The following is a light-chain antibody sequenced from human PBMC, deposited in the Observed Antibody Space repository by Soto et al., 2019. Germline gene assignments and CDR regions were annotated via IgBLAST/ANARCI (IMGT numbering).Light chain of an antibody. V-gene: IGKV1-8*01. J-gene: IGKJ4*01. Sequence: AIRMTQSPSSISASIGDRVTITCRASQGISNYLAWYQQKPGKAPNLLIYTTSTLQSGVPSRFSGNGSGTDFTLTVSCLQSEDFATYFCQQYYTYPINFGGGTIVEIK. CDR2: TTS. CDR3: QQYYTYPIN. CDR1: QGISNY.